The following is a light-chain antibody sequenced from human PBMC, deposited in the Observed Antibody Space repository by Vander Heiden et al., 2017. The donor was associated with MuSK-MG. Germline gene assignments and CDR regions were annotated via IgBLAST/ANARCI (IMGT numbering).Light chain of an antibody. CDR2: DAS. CDR3: QQRRT. CDR1: QSVSSY. Sequence: EIVLTQSPATLSLSPGERATLSCRAGQSVSSYLAWYQQKPGQAPRLLIYDASNRATGIPARFSGSGSGTDFTLTISSLEPEDFAVYYCQQRRTFGGGTKVEIK. V-gene: IGKV3-11*01. J-gene: IGKJ4*01.